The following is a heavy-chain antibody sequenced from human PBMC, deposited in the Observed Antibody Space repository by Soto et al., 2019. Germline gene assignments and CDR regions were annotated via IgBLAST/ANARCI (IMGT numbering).Heavy chain of an antibody. J-gene: IGHJ6*02. CDR1: GGTFGSYA. CDR2: IIPITGTA. CDR3: ARSQGSSTSLEIYYYYYYGMDV. Sequence: QVQLVQSGAEVKKPGSSVKVSCKASGGTFGSYAISWVRQAPGPGLEWMGGIIPITGTANYAKKFQGRGTIAAEESTSTAYMELSSLRSEDTAVYYCARSQGSSTSLEIYYYYYYGMDVWGQGTTVTVSS. V-gene: IGHV1-69*01. D-gene: IGHD2-2*01.